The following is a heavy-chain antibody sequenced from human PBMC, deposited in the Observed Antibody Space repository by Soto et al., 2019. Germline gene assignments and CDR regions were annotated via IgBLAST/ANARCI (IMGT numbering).Heavy chain of an antibody. V-gene: IGHV3-21*01. D-gene: IGHD5-12*01. CDR2: ISSSSSYI. CDR1: GFTFSSYS. CDR3: AVIWKSGYANHPEVY. Sequence: GGSLRLSCAASGFTFSSYSMNWVRQAPGKGLEWVSSISSSSSYIYYADTVKGRFTISRDNAKNSLYLKMNSLRAEDTAVYYCAVIWKSGYANHPEVYWGQGTLVTVSS. J-gene: IGHJ4*02.